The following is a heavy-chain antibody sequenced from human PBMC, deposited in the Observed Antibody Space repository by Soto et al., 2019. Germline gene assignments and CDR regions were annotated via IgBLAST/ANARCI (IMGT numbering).Heavy chain of an antibody. CDR3: ARGPGRDGYNSDFDY. J-gene: IGHJ4*02. V-gene: IGHV4-31*03. Sequence: PSETLSLTCTVSGGSISSGGYYWSWIRQHPGKGLEWIGYIYYSGSTYYNPSLKSRVTISVDTSKNQFSLKLSSVTAADTAVYYCARGPGRDGYNSDFDYWGQGTLATVSS. CDR2: IYYSGST. CDR1: GGSISSGGYY. D-gene: IGHD5-12*01.